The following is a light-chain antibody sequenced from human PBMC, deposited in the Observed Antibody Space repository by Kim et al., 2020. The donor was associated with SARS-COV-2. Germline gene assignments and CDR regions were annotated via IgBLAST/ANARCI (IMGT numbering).Light chain of an antibody. V-gene: IGLV3-1*01. CDR1: DLGDKY. Sequence: SVSPGQTVSSTCSGGDLGDKYVCWYHQKPGQSPVLVIYEDTKRPSGIPERFSGSNSGNTATLTISGTQTMDEADYYCQAWDSSTVVFGGGTQLTVL. CDR2: EDT. CDR3: QAWDSSTVV. J-gene: IGLJ3*02.